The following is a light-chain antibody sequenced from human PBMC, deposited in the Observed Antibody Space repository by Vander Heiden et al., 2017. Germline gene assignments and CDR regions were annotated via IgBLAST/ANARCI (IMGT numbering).Light chain of an antibody. CDR3: QTWGTGMGV. Sequence: QLVLTQSPSASASLGASVKLTCTLSSGHSSYAIAWHQQQPEKGPRYLMKLNSDGSHSKGDGIPDRFSGSSSGAERYLTISSLRSEDEADYYCQTWGTGMGVFGTGTKVTVL. V-gene: IGLV4-69*01. J-gene: IGLJ1*01. CDR1: SGHSSYA. CDR2: LNSDGSH.